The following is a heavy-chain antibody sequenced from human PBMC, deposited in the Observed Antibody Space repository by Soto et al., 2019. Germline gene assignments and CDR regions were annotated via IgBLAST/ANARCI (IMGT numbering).Heavy chain of an antibody. J-gene: IGHJ4*02. CDR3: AKSNAAMDYFDY. Sequence: PGGSLRLSCAASGFTFSSYGMHWVRQAPGKGLEWVAVISYDGSNKYYADSVKGRFTISRDNSKSTLYLQMNSLRAEDTAVYYCAKSNAAMDYFDYWGQGTLVTVS. D-gene: IGHD5-18*01. CDR1: GFTFSSYG. CDR2: ISYDGSNK. V-gene: IGHV3-30*18.